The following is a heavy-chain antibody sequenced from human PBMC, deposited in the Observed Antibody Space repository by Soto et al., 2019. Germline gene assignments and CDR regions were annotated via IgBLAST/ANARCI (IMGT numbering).Heavy chain of an antibody. J-gene: IGHJ2*01. CDR2: IYFSGVT. D-gene: IGHD5-18*01. Sequence: SETLSLTCTISGGSFSSDYWTWIRQPPGKGLEWIGYIYFSGVTNYNPSLKSRVTMSVDTSKNQFSLKLSSVTAADTAVYYCARRNGRWLQHWSFDLWGRGTLVT. V-gene: IGHV4-59*08. CDR3: ARRNGRWLQHWSFDL. CDR1: GGSFSSDY.